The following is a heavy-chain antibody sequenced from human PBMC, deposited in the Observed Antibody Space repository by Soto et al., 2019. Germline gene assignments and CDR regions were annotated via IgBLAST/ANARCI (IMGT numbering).Heavy chain of an antibody. CDR2: ISYDGSNK. D-gene: IGHD6-19*01. CDR3: ARGDGSSGWFVDY. Sequence: HPGGSLRLSCAASGFTFSSYAMHWVRQAPGKGLEWVAVISYDGSNKYYADSVKGRFTISRDNSKNTLYLQMNSLRAEDTAVYYCARGDGSSGWFVDYWGQGTLVTVYS. CDR1: GFTFSSYA. V-gene: IGHV3-30-3*01. J-gene: IGHJ4*02.